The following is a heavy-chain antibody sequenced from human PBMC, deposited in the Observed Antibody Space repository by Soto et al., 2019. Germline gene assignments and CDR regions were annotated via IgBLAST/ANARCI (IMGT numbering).Heavy chain of an antibody. V-gene: IGHV4-34*01. Sequence: QVQLQQWGAGLLKPSETLSLTCAVYGGSFSGYYWSWIRQPPGKGLEWIGEINQSGSTNYNPSLKSRVTISVDTSTIQFSLKLSSVTAPDTAVYYCALTYSSSCSPIDYWGQGTLVTVSS. J-gene: IGHJ4*02. CDR3: ALTYSSSCSPIDY. CDR2: INQSGST. D-gene: IGHD6-13*01. CDR1: GGSFSGYY.